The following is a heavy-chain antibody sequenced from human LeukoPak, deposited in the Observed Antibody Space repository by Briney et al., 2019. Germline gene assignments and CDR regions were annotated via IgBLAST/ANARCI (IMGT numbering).Heavy chain of an antibody. CDR2: ISYDGSNK. J-gene: IGHJ2*01. Sequence: PGGSLRLSCAASGFTFSSYGVHWVRQAPGKGLEWVAVISYDGSNKYYADSVKGRFTISRDNSKNTLYLQMNSLRAEDTAVYYCAKEHPRVTYWYFDLWGRGTLVTVSS. D-gene: IGHD4-17*01. V-gene: IGHV3-30*18. CDR3: AKEHPRVTYWYFDL. CDR1: GFTFSSYG.